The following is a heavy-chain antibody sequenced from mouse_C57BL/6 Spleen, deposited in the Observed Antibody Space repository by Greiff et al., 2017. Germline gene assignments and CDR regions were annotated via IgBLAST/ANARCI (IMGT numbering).Heavy chain of an antibody. CDR2: IYPGSGNT. V-gene: IGHV1-84*01. Sequence: QVQLQQSGPELVKPGASVKISCKASGYTFTDYYINWVKQRPGQGLEWIGWIYPGSGNTKYNAEFKGKAPLTVDTSSSTAYMQLSSLTSEDSAVYFCARSDYYGSTPYYFDYWGQGTTLTVSS. CDR1: GYTFTDYY. CDR3: ARSDYYGSTPYYFDY. D-gene: IGHD1-1*01. J-gene: IGHJ2*01.